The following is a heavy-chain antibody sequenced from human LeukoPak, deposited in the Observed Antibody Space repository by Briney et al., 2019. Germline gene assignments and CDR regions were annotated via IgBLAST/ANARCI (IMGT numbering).Heavy chain of an antibody. CDR2: ISSSSSYI. CDR1: GFTFSSYS. Sequence: GGSLRLSYAASGFTFSSYSMNWVRQAPGKGLEWVSSISSSSSYIYYADSVKGRFTISRDNAKNSLYLQMNSLRAEDTAVYYCASSAGYCSGGSCYYYWGQGTLVTVSS. D-gene: IGHD2-15*01. V-gene: IGHV3-21*01. CDR3: ASSAGYCSGGSCYYY. J-gene: IGHJ4*02.